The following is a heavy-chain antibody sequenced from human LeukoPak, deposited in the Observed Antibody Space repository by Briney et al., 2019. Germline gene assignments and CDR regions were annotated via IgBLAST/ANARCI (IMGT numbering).Heavy chain of an antibody. CDR2: INPSGGSA. V-gene: IGHV1-46*01. CDR3: ARERGDFNWFDP. D-gene: IGHD3-3*01. CDR1: GYTFTSYY. Sequence: ASVKVSCKASGYTFTSYYMHWVRQAPGQGLEWMGIINPSGGSASYAQKFQGRVTMTRDTSTSTVYMELSSLRSEDTAVYYCARERGDFNWFDPWGQGTLVTVSS. J-gene: IGHJ5*02.